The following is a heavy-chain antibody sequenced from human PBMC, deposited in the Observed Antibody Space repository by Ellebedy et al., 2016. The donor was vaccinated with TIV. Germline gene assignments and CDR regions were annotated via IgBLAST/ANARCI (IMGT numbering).Heavy chain of an antibody. J-gene: IGHJ6*02. Sequence: GESLKISCAASGFPFRGYWMSWVRQAPGKGLEWVANINEDGSVKFFVDSVKGRFTISRDNAKKSVFLEMNSLRAEDTAVYYCASLGFCSSNNCFYGMDVWGQGTTVTVSS. V-gene: IGHV3-7*03. CDR3: ASLGFCSSNNCFYGMDV. CDR1: GFPFRGYW. D-gene: IGHD2-2*01. CDR2: INEDGSVK.